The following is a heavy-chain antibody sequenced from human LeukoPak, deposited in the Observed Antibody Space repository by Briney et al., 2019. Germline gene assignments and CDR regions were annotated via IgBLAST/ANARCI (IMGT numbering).Heavy chain of an antibody. D-gene: IGHD6-13*01. CDR3: ARGLAAAGLYFDY. J-gene: IGHJ4*02. V-gene: IGHV3-53*01. CDR2: VYTGGST. Sequence: GGSLRLSCAASGFTVSSNYMTCVRQAPGKGLEWVSVVYTGGSTYSADSVKGRFTISRDNSKNTLYLQMNSLRAEDTAVYYCARGLAAAGLYFDYWGQGTLVTVSS. CDR1: GFTVSSNY.